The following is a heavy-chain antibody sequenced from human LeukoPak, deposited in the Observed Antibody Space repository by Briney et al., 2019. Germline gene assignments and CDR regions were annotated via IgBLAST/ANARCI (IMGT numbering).Heavy chain of an antibody. CDR1: GFTFSGST. D-gene: IGHD2-21*01. CDR2: ISTSSSYI. J-gene: IGHJ5*02. CDR3: VRSYHPGGWFDP. V-gene: IGHV3-21*01. Sequence: GGSLRLSCAASGFTFSGSTMNWVRQAPGKGLEWVSFISTSSSYIYYADSVRGRFTISRDNAKNSLYLQMNSLTAEDTAVHYCVRSYHPGGWFDPWGQGTLVTVSS.